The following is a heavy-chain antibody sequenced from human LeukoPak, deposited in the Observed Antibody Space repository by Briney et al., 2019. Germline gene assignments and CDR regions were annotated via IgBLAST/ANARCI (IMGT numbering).Heavy chain of an antibody. CDR2: IYYSGST. CDR1: GGSINTYF. Sequence: PSETLSLTCTVSGGSINTYFWSWIRQHPGKGLEGIGYIYYSGSTNYNPSLKSRVTISVDTSKNQFSLKLSSVTAADTAVYYCARGVTGGWYGDFQHWGQGTLVTVSS. V-gene: IGHV4-59*01. J-gene: IGHJ1*01. D-gene: IGHD6-19*01. CDR3: ARGVTGGWYGDFQH.